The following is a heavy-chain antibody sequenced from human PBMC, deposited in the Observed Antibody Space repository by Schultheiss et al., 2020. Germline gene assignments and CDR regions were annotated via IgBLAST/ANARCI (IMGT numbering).Heavy chain of an antibody. CDR1: GFTFDDYA. Sequence: GGSLRLSCAASGFTFDDYAMHWVRQAPGKGLEWVSGISWNRGTIGYADSVKGRFTISRDNAKNSLYLQMNSLRAEDTALYYCAKDGGYSYGYIMDVWGQGTTVTVSS. CDR3: AKDGGYSYGYIMDV. CDR2: ISWNRGTI. V-gene: IGHV3-9*01. J-gene: IGHJ6*02. D-gene: IGHD5-18*01.